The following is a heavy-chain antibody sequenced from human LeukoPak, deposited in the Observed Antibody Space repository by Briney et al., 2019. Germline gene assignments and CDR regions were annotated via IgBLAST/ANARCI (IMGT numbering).Heavy chain of an antibody. J-gene: IGHJ3*02. V-gene: IGHV4-59*01. CDR3: ARGGRGYYDSSGCYLGTNDAFDI. CDR2: IYYSGST. CDR1: GGSISSYY. Sequence: PSETLSLTCTVSGGSISSYYWSWIRQPPGKGLEWIGYIYYSGSTNYNPSLKSRVTISVDTSKNQFSLKLSSVTAADTAVYYCARGGRGYYDSSGCYLGTNDAFDIWGQGTMVTVSS. D-gene: IGHD3-22*01.